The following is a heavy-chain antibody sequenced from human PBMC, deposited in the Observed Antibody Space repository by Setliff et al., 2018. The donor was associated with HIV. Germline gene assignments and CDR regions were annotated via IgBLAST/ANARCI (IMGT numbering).Heavy chain of an antibody. J-gene: IGHJ6*02. Sequence: SETLSLTCAVYGGSLDNYYWTWIRQPPGRGLEWIGEITDGGDTAYNSSLQSRLTISLDTSKKQFALKLHSMTAADTAVCYCARGSSCSSSSCYLYYYYYYGVDVWGPGTAVTV. CDR1: GGSLDNYY. CDR3: ARGSSCSSSSCYLYYYYYYGVDV. D-gene: IGHD2-2*01. V-gene: IGHV4-34*01. CDR2: ITDGGDT.